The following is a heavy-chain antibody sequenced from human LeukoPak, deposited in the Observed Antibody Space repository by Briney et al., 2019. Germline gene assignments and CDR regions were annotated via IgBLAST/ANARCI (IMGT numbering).Heavy chain of an antibody. J-gene: IGHJ3*02. CDR3: ARGFGSGWYLGAFHM. Sequence: SQTLSLTCAVSGGSISSDGYSWSWIRQPPGKGLEWIGYIYHSGTTYYNPSLKSRVTILVDRSKTQFSLKLSSVTAADTAVYYCARGFGSGWYLGAFHMWGQGTVVTVSS. CDR1: GGSISSDGYS. D-gene: IGHD6-19*01. V-gene: IGHV4-30-2*01. CDR2: IYHSGTT.